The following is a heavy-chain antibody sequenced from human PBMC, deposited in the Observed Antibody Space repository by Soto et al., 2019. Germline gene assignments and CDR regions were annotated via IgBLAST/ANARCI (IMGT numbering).Heavy chain of an antibody. CDR1: GYTFTSYY. Sequence: GASVQVSCKASGYTFTSYYMHWVRQAPGQGLECMGGIIPIFGTANYAQKFQGRVTITADESTSTAYMELSSLRSEDTAVYYCARTITIFGVVITPPSDYYYGMDVWGQGTTVTV. J-gene: IGHJ6*02. D-gene: IGHD3-3*01. CDR2: IIPIFGTA. CDR3: ARTITIFGVVITPPSDYYYGMDV. V-gene: IGHV1-69*13.